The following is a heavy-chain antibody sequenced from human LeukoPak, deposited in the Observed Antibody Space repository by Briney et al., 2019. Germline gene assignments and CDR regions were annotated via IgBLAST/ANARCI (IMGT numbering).Heavy chain of an antibody. V-gene: IGHV3-21*01. CDR1: GFTFNSYS. J-gene: IGHJ4*02. Sequence: PGGSLRLSCAASGFTFNSYSMNWVRQAPGKGLEWVSSISSSSSYIYYAGSVKGRFTISRDDAKNSLYLQVNSLRAEDTAVYYCASDGIARKTYYDILTGYYMDYWGQGTLVTVSS. CDR2: ISSSSSYI. D-gene: IGHD3-9*01. CDR3: ASDGIARKTYYDILTGYYMDY.